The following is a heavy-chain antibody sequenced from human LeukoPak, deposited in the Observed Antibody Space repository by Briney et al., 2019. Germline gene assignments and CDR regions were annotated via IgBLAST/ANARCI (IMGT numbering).Heavy chain of an antibody. V-gene: IGHV3-30*03. Sequence: GGSLRPSCAASGFTFSSYGMHWVRQAPGKGLEWVAVISYDGSNKYYADSVKGRFTISRDNSKNTLYLQMNSLRAEDTAVYYCARLLLFGESLDYWGQGTLVTVSS. CDR2: ISYDGSNK. CDR3: ARLLLFGESLDY. CDR1: GFTFSSYG. J-gene: IGHJ4*02. D-gene: IGHD3-10*01.